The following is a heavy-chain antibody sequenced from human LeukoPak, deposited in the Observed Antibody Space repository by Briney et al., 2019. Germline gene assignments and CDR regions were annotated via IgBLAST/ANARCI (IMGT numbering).Heavy chain of an antibody. J-gene: IGHJ3*02. CDR1: GYIFSNYE. CDR3: AREIPMVKGDALDI. D-gene: IGHD5-18*01. CDR2: TTTSGSFK. Sequence: GGSLILSCSAPGYIFSNYERNSVRQAPGKGVELISYTTTSGSFKSYADPVKGRFTISRENAQNSLYLQLNSLRAEDTGLYYCAREIPMVKGDALDIWGQGTKVTVSS. V-gene: IGHV3-48*03.